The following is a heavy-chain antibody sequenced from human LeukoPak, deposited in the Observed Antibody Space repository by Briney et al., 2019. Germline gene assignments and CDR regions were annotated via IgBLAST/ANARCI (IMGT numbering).Heavy chain of an antibody. J-gene: IGHJ3*02. V-gene: IGHV3-33*01. D-gene: IGHD2-15*01. CDR2: LWYDGSND. Sequence: PGGSLRLSCAASGFTLSQYAMHWVRQAPGKGLEWVAALWYDGSNDYYADSVKGRFTISRDNSKNTLSLQMNSLRAEDTAVYYCAREADCSGGSCYRGAFDIWGQGTMVTVSS. CDR1: GFTLSQYA. CDR3: AREADCSGGSCYRGAFDI.